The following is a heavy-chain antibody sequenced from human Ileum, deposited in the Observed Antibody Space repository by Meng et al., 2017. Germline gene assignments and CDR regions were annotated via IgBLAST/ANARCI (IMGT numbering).Heavy chain of an antibody. CDR1: GFTVSVNY. CDR3: AKSVNFDAGGYYP. D-gene: IGHD3-22*01. J-gene: IGHJ5*02. V-gene: IGHV3-66*01. CDR2: IYVDGRT. Sequence: GQRVESGGGGVQPGGSRRRSGAASGFTVSVNYMSWVRQAPGKGLEWVSCIYVDGRTYYADSVKGRFTIFRDSSKNTLYLQMNSLRAEDTAVYYCAKSVNFDAGGYYPWGQGTLVTVSS.